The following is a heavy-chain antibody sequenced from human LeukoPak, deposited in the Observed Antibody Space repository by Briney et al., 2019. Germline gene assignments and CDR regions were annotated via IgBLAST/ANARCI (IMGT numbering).Heavy chain of an antibody. CDR1: GFTFSSYW. Sequence: GGSLRLSCAASGFTFSSYWMSWVRQAPGKGLEWVANIKQDGSEKYYVDSVKGRFTISRDNAKNSLYLQMNSLRAEDTAVYYCARDRAVDYLSTADDYWGQGTLVTVSS. J-gene: IGHJ4*02. V-gene: IGHV3-7*01. D-gene: IGHD3-16*01. CDR3: ARDRAVDYLSTADDY. CDR2: IKQDGSEK.